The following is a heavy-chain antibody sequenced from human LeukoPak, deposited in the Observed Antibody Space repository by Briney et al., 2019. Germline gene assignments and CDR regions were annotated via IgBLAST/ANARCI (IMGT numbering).Heavy chain of an antibody. Sequence: ESGPTLVKPTQTLTLTCTFSGFSLSTSGVGVGWIRQPPGKALEWLALIYWNDDKRYSPSLKSRLTITKDTSKNQVVLTMTNMDPVDTATYYRALDSLWFGEFGGFDYWGQGTLVTVSS. CDR1: GFSLSTSGVG. J-gene: IGHJ4*02. D-gene: IGHD3-10*01. CDR2: IYWNDDK. V-gene: IGHV2-5*01. CDR3: ALDSLWFGEFGGFDY.